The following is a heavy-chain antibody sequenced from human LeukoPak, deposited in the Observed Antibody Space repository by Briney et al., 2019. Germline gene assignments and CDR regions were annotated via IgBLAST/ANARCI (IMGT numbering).Heavy chain of an antibody. CDR1: GFTFNNYC. CDR2: INSDESRT. Sequence: PGGSLRLSCAASGFTFNNYCMTWVRQAPGKGLMWVSRINSDESRTSYADSVKGRFTISRDNAKNTLYLQMNSLRSEDTAVYFCARGGSPIYYYYMDVWGKGITVTVSS. CDR3: ARGGSPIYYYYMDV. J-gene: IGHJ6*03. D-gene: IGHD3-10*01. V-gene: IGHV3-74*01.